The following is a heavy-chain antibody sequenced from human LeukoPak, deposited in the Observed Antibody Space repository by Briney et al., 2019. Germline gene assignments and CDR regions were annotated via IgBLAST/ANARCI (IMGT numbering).Heavy chain of an antibody. J-gene: IGHJ6*02. D-gene: IGHD2-2*01. CDR2: IKSKTDGGTT. V-gene: IGHV3-15*07. CDR1: GFTFSNAW. CDR3: TTALGHCSSTSCYGYYYYYYGMDV. Sequence: GGSLRLSCAASGFTFSNAWVNWVRQAPGKGLEWVGRIKSKTDGGTTDYAAPVKGRFTISRDDSKNTLYLQMNSLKTEDTAVYYCTTALGHCSSTSCYGYYYYYYGMDVWGQGTTVTVSS.